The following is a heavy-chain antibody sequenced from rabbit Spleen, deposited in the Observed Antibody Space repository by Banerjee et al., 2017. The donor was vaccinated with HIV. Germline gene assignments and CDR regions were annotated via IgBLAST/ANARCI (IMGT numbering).Heavy chain of an antibody. Sequence: QSLEESGGGLVKPGASLTLTCIASGVSFSGNSYMCWVRQAPGKGLEWIACINAVTGKAVYANWAQGRFTISKTSSTTVTLQMTSLTVADTATYFCARGSATMTMVITGFYLNLWGPGTLVTVS. J-gene: IGHJ4*01. V-gene: IGHV1S40*01. CDR2: INAVTGKA. CDR3: ARGSATMTMVITGFYLNL. D-gene: IGHD2-1*01. CDR1: GVSFSGNSY.